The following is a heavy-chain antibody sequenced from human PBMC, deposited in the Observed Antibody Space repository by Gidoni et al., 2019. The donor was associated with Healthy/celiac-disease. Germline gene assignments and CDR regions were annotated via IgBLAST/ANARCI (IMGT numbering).Heavy chain of an antibody. D-gene: IGHD3-3*01. CDR3: ARARFTIFGVVIDY. CDR1: GGSISSYY. V-gene: IGHV4-59*01. Sequence: QVQLQESGPGLVKPSETLSLTCTVSGGSISSYYWSWIRQPPGKGLEWIGYIYYSGSTNYNPSLKSRVTISVDTSKNQFSLKLSSVTAADTAVYYCARARFTIFGVVIDYWGQGTLVTVSS. J-gene: IGHJ4*02. CDR2: IYYSGST.